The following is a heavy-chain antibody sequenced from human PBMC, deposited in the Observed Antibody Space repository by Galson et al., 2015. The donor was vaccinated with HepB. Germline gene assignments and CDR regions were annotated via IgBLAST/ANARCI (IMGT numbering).Heavy chain of an antibody. Sequence: SVKVSCKASGYTFTSYGISWVRQAPGQGLEWMGWISAYNGNTNYAQKLQGRVTMTTDASTSTAYMELRSLRSDDTAVYYCALVVPAAPGRFDPWGQGTLVTVSS. J-gene: IGHJ5*02. CDR2: ISAYNGNT. D-gene: IGHD2-2*01. V-gene: IGHV1-18*01. CDR3: ALVVPAAPGRFDP. CDR1: GYTFTSYG.